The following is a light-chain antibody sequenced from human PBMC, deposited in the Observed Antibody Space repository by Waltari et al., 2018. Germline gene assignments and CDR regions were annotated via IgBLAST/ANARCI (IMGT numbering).Light chain of an antibody. J-gene: IGLJ1*01. CDR3: CSYAGSATPYV. Sequence: QSALTQPASVSGSPGQSITISCTGTSSDVGRYNLVSWYQQHPGKAPKLMIFEVTKRPSGVSNRFSGSTSGNTASLTISGLQAEDEADYFCSYAGSATPYVFGTGTKVTVL. CDR1: SSDVGRYNL. CDR2: EVT. V-gene: IGLV2-23*02.